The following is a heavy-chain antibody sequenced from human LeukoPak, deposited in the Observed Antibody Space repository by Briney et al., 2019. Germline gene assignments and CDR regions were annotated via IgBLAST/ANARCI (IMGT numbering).Heavy chain of an antibody. D-gene: IGHD1-26*01. CDR2: IYAGDSGT. J-gene: IGHJ6*03. CDR3: ARLGNSYYYYYMDV. V-gene: IGHV5-51*01. CDR1: GYSFTSFW. Sequence: AGESLKTSCKGSGYSFTSFWNGWVRQIPGKGLEGVGIIYAGDSGTRHSPLCEGPVTIPEDKSISTAYLQWSSLKTSDTAMYYCARLGNSYYYYYMDVWGKGTTVTVSS.